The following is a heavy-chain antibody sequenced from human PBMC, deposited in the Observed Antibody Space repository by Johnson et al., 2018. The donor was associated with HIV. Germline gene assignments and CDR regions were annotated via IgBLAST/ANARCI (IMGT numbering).Heavy chain of an antibody. V-gene: IGHV3-7*05. D-gene: IGHD6-13*01. CDR2: IKQDGSEK. CDR1: GITFSSYW. CDR3: AKDHWVVGSWQAFDI. Sequence: VQLVESGGGVVQPGRSLRLSCAASGITFSSYWMSWVRQAPGQGLEWVANIKQDGSEKYYVDSVKGRFTISRDNSKNTLYLQMNSLRAEDTAVYYCAKDHWVVGSWQAFDIWGQGTMVTVSS. J-gene: IGHJ3*02.